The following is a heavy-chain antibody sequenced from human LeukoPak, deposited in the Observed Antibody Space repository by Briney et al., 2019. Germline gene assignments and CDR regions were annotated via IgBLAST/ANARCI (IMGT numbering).Heavy chain of an antibody. CDR3: ARDRSPEHYYASSHWDYYYGMDV. J-gene: IGHJ6*02. Sequence: ASVKVSCKASGYTFTGYYMHWVRQAPGQGLEWMGWINPNSGGTNYAQKFQGWVTMTRDTSISTAYMELSRLRSDDTAVYYCARDRSPEHYYASSHWDYYYGMDVWGQGTTVTVSS. V-gene: IGHV1-2*04. CDR2: INPNSGGT. CDR1: GYTFTGYY. D-gene: IGHD3-22*01.